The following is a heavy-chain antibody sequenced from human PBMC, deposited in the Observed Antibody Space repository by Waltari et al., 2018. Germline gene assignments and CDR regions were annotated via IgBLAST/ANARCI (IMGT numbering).Heavy chain of an antibody. D-gene: IGHD2-2*01. V-gene: IGHV4-39*07. J-gene: IGHJ4*02. CDR2: IYYSGST. CDR1: GGSISSSSYY. CDR3: ARMVQGYCSSTSCHTDH. Sequence: QLQLQESGPGLVKPSETLSLTCTVSGGSISSSSYYWGWVRQPPGKGLEWIGSIYYSGSTYYNPSLKSRVTISVDTSKNQFSLRVSSVTAADTAVFYCARMVQGYCSSTSCHTDHWGQGTLVTVSS.